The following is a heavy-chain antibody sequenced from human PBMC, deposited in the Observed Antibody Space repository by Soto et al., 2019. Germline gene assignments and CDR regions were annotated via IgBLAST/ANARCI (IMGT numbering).Heavy chain of an antibody. D-gene: IGHD6-13*01. Sequence: SVNLSGKDSGDTFRSYSISWVRQATGQGLEWMGGIIPIFGTANYAQKFQGRVTITADESTSTAYMELSSLRSEDTAVYCCARPFTGYRSRSYWFHHWG. CDR1: GDTFRSYS. V-gene: IGHV1-69*01. CDR3: ARPFTGYRSRSYWFHH. CDR2: IIPIFGTA. J-gene: IGHJ5*02.